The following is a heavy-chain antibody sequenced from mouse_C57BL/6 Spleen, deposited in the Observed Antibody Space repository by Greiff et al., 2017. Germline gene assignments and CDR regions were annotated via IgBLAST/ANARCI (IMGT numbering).Heavy chain of an antibody. Sequence: VQLQQSGPELVKPGASVKISCKASGYAFSSSWMNWVKQRPGKGLEWIGRIYPGDGDTNYNGKFKGKATLTADKSSSTAYMQLSSLTSEDSAVYFCARGGDYDPFAYWGQGTLVTVSA. D-gene: IGHD2-4*01. CDR3: ARGGDYDPFAY. V-gene: IGHV1-82*01. CDR2: IYPGDGDT. CDR1: GYAFSSSW. J-gene: IGHJ3*01.